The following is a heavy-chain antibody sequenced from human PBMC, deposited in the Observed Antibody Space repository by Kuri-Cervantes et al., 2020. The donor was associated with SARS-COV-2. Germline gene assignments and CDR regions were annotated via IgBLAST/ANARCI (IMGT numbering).Heavy chain of an antibody. V-gene: IGHV4-39*07. J-gene: IGHJ4*02. CDR2: IYYSGST. CDR1: GGSISSSSYY. CDR3: ARVYGSYDYYFDY. Sequence: SETLSLTCTVSGGSISSSSYYWGWIRQPPGKGLEWIGSIYYSGSTYYNPSLKSRVNISVDTSKNQFSLKLSSVTAADTAVYYCARVYGSYDYYFDYWGQGTLVTVSS. D-gene: IGHD1-26*01.